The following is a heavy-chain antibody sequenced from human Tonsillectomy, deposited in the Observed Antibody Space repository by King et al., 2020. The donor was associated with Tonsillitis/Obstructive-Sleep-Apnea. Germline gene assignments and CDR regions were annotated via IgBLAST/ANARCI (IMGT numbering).Heavy chain of an antibody. CDR2: IYYSGST. J-gene: IGHJ2*01. Sequence: QLQESGPGLVKPSETLSLTCTVSGGSISSYYWSWIRQPPGKGLEWIGYIYYSGSTNYNPSLKSRVTISVDTSKNQFSLKLSSVTAADTAVYYCARALAIRGGGYFDLWGRGTLVTVSS. CDR3: ARALAIRGGGYFDL. CDR1: GGSISSYY. D-gene: IGHD2-21*01. V-gene: IGHV4-59*01.